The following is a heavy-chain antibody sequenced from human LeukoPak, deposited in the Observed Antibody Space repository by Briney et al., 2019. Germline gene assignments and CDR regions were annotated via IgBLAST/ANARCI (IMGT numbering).Heavy chain of an antibody. Sequence: SETLSLTCAVYGGSFSGYYWSWIRQPPGKGLEWIGEINHSGSTNYNPSLKSRVTISVDTSKNQFSLKLSSVTAADTAVYYCARVRGYHFDYWGQGTPVTVSS. CDR1: GGSFSGYY. D-gene: IGHD5-18*01. CDR2: INHSGST. V-gene: IGHV4-34*01. CDR3: ARVRGYHFDY. J-gene: IGHJ4*02.